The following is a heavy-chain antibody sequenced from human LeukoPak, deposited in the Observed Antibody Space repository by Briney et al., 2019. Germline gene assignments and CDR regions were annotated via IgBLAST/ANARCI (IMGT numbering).Heavy chain of an antibody. V-gene: IGHV4-34*01. CDR3: ARGFRWTGIFDY. Sequence: SETLSLTCAVYGVSFSGYYWSWIRQPPGKGLEWIGEINHSGSTNYNPSLKSRVTISVDTSKNQFSLKLSSVTAADTAVYYCARGFRWTGIFDYWGQGTLVTVSS. D-gene: IGHD3/OR15-3a*01. J-gene: IGHJ4*02. CDR1: GVSFSGYY. CDR2: INHSGST.